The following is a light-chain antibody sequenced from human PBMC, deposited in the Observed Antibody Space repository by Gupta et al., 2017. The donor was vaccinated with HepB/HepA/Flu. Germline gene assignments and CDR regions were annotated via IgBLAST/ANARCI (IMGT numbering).Light chain of an antibody. Sequence: QSVLTQPPSVYGAPGHTATISCAGSSSNIGADYDVHWYQQLPGTAPKLLIYGNKNRASGVPARFSGSKSGTSASLAITGLQAEDEADYYCQSYDNSLSGVVFGGGTKVTVL. J-gene: IGLJ2*01. CDR3: QSYDNSLSGVV. CDR1: SSNIGADYD. V-gene: IGLV1-40*01. CDR2: GNK.